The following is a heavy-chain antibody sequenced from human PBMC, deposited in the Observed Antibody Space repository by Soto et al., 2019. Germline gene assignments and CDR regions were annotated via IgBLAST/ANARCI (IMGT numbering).Heavy chain of an antibody. CDR1: GYAFANYW. J-gene: IGHJ4*02. CDR2: VFPGDSDT. V-gene: IGHV5-51*01. CDR3: ARRGAFDAHWSGPNGGFDY. Sequence: GESLKISCHTSGYAFANYWICWVRQMPWKGLEWMGIVFPGDSDTRESPFFKGQVTISVDRSINTAYLQWRSLKASDTAMYYCARRGAFDAHWSGPNGGFDYWGQGTMVTVSS. D-gene: IGHD3-3*01.